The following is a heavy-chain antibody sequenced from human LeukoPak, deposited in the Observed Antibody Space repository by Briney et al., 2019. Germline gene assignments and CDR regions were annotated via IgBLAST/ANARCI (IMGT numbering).Heavy chain of an antibody. D-gene: IGHD2-15*01. J-gene: IGHJ4*02. CDR2: IYHSGST. CDR1: GGSISSYY. CDR3: ARNGNCSGGSCYVYYFDY. V-gene: IGHV4-59*08. Sequence: SETLSLTCTVSGGSISSYYWSWIRQPPGKGLEWIGSIYHSGSTYYNPSLKSRLTILVDTSKNQFSLKLSSVTAADKAVYYCARNGNCSGGSCYVYYFDYWGQGTLVTVSS.